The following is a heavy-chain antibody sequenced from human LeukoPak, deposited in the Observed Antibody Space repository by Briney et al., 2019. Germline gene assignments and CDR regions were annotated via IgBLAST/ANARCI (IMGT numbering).Heavy chain of an antibody. CDR1: GGPISSGSYY. V-gene: IGHV4-61*02. J-gene: IGHJ3*02. CDR2: IYTSGST. CDR3: ARDPLDAFDI. Sequence: PSETLSLTCTVSGGPISSGSYYWSWIRQPAGKGLEWIGRIYTSGSTNYNPSLKSRVTISVDTSKNQFSLKLSSVTAADTAVYYCARDPLDAFDIWGQGTTVTVSS.